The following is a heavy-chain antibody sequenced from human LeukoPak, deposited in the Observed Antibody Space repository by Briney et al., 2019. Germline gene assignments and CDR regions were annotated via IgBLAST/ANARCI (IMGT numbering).Heavy chain of an antibody. CDR1: GFTFSSYD. CDR3: ARAASGYDFSGYDY. Sequence: GGSLRLSCAASGFTFSSYDMHWVRQATGKGLEWVSAIGTAGDTYYPGSVKGRFTISRENAKNSLYLQMNSLRAGDTAVYYCARAASGYDFSGYDYWGQGTLVTVSS. CDR2: IGTAGDT. J-gene: IGHJ4*02. V-gene: IGHV3-13*01. D-gene: IGHD5-12*01.